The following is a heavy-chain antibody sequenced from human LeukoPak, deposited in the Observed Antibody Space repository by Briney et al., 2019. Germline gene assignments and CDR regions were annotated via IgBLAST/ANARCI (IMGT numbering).Heavy chain of an antibody. V-gene: IGHV4-59*01. CDR3: ARVIGSGWYYFDY. D-gene: IGHD6-19*01. Sequence: SETLSLTCTVSGGSISSYYWNWIRQPPGKGLEWIGYIYYSGSTNYNPSLKSRVTISVDTSKNQFSLKLSSVTAADTAVYYCARVIGSGWYYFDYWGQGTLVTVSS. CDR2: IYYSGST. J-gene: IGHJ4*02. CDR1: GGSISSYY.